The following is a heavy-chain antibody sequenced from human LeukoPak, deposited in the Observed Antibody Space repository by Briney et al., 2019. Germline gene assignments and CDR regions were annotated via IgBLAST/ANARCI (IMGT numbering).Heavy chain of an antibody. CDR3: ATSYYDFWSGLDY. D-gene: IGHD3-3*01. J-gene: IGHJ4*02. CDR1: GFTFSNYA. Sequence: GGSLRLSCAASGFTFSNYAMSWARQTPGKGLEWVSSISGSGATTNYADSVKGRFTISRDNSKNTLYLQMNSLSAEDTALYYCATSYYDFWSGLDYWGQGTLVTVSS. CDR2: ISGSGATT. V-gene: IGHV3-23*01.